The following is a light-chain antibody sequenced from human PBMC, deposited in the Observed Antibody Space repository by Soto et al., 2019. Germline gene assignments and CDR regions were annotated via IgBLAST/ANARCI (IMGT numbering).Light chain of an antibody. CDR2: LNSDGSH. CDR1: SGHSNYA. Sequence: QSVLTQSPSASASLGASVKLTCTLSSGHSNYAIAWHQQQSEKGPRYLMKLNSDGSHSKGDGIPDRFSGSSSGAERYLTISSLQSEDEADYYCQTWGSGIVVFGGGTKLNVL. CDR3: QTWGSGIVV. J-gene: IGLJ2*01. V-gene: IGLV4-69*01.